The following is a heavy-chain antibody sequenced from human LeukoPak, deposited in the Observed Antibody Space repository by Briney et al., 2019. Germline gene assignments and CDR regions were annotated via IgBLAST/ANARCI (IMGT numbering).Heavy chain of an antibody. J-gene: IGHJ3*02. CDR1: GFTFSSYA. CDR2: ISGRGGST. V-gene: IGHV3-23*01. CDR3: AKGRSGGSWDDAFDI. D-gene: IGHD2-15*01. Sequence: GGSLRLSCAASGFTFSSYAMSWVRQPPGKGLEGVSAISGRGGSTYYADSVKGRFTISRDNSKNTLYLQMNSLRAEDTAVYYCAKGRSGGSWDDAFDIWGQGTMVTVSS.